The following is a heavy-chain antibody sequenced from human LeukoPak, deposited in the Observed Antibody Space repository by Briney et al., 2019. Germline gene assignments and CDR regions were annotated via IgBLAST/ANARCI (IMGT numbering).Heavy chain of an antibody. CDR3: ARDREVPAATYYYYYGMDV. D-gene: IGHD2-2*01. J-gene: IGHJ6*04. CDR1: GFTFTSYA. Sequence: PGRSLRLSCAASGFTFTSYAMHWVRQAPGKGLEWVAVISYDGSNKYYADTVKGRFTISRDNSKNTLYLQMNSLRADDTAVYYCARDREVPAATYYYYYGMDVCCKGTTVPVTS. V-gene: IGHV3-30*04. CDR2: ISYDGSNK.